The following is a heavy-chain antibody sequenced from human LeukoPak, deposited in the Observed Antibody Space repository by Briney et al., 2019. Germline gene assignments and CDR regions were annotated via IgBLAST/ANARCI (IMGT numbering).Heavy chain of an antibody. CDR3: ARDEETRATIGY. V-gene: IGHV1-8*01. D-gene: IGHD5-12*01. CDR1: GYSFTTFA. Sequence: ASAKVSCKASGYSFTTFAINWVRQAPGQGLEWMAWMNPDNGDTGFSQKFQGRLTMTRNTSISTAYMELRGLGSDDTAVYYCARDEETRATIGYWGQGTLVTVSS. CDR2: MNPDNGDT. J-gene: IGHJ4*02.